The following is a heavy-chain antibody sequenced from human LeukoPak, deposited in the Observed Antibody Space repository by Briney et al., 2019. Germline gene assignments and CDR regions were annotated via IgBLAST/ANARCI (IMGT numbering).Heavy chain of an antibody. CDR3: AAYYYDSSGSDY. D-gene: IGHD3-22*01. CDR2: INPNSGGT. J-gene: IGHJ4*02. Sequence: GASVKVSFKASGYTFTGYYMHWVRQAPGQGLEWMGWINPNSGGTNYAQKFQGRVTMTRDTSISTAYMELSRLRSDDTAVYYCAAYYYDSSGSDYWGQGTLVTVSS. V-gene: IGHV1-2*02. CDR1: GYTFTGYY.